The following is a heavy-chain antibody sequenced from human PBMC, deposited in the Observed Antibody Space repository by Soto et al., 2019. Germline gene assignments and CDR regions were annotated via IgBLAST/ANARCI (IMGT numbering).Heavy chain of an antibody. V-gene: IGHV4-31*03. CDR1: GGSICSGGYY. CDR2: IYYSGST. D-gene: IGHD3-22*01. J-gene: IGHJ4*02. CDR3: ATYYDSSGYPPPLYYFDY. Sequence: SETLSLTCTVSGGSICSGGYYWSWIRQHPGKGLEWIGYIYYSGSTYYNPSLKSRVTISVDTSKNQFSLKLSSVTAADTAVYYCATYYDSSGYPPPLYYFDYWGQGTLVTVSS.